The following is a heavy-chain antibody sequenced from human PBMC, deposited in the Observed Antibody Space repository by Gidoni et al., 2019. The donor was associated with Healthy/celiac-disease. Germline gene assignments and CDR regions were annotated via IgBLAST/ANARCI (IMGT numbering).Heavy chain of an antibody. CDR2: ILSVGSK. D-gene: IGHD5-12*01. Sequence: EVQLVESGGGLVQPGGSLRLSCAASGFTVSSNSMSWVRQAPGKGLEWVSVILSVGSKYYADSVKGRFTIARDNSKNALYLQMNSLRAEDTAVYYCARNSITPPGYYYYGMDVWGQGTTVTVSS. J-gene: IGHJ6*02. CDR1: GFTVSSNS. V-gene: IGHV3-66*01. CDR3: ARNSITPPGYYYYGMDV.